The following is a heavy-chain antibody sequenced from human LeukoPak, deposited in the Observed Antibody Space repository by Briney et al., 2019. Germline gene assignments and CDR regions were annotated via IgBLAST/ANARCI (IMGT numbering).Heavy chain of an antibody. V-gene: IGHV4-38-2*01. CDR1: GYSISSDNY. CDR2: IYHSGST. CDR3: ARATIRNWFDP. J-gene: IGHJ5*02. Sequence: SETLSLTCGVSGYSISSDNYWGWIRQPPGKGLEWIGTIYHSGSTYYNSSFKSRATMSVDTSMNQFSLNLNSVTAADTAVYYCARATIRNWFDPWGQGTLVTVSS. D-gene: IGHD3-3*02.